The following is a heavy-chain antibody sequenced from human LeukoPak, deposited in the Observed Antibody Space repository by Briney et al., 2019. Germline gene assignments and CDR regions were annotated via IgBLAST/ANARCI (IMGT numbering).Heavy chain of an antibody. Sequence: SETLSLTCTVSGGSISSSSYYWGWIRQPPGKGLEWVGSIYYSGSTCYNPSLKSRVTISVDTSKNQFSLKLSSVTAADTAVYYCAGHYYDSSGYYYWGQGTLVTVSS. CDR3: AGHYYDSSGYYY. V-gene: IGHV4-39*01. J-gene: IGHJ4*02. CDR2: IYYSGST. CDR1: GGSISSSSYY. D-gene: IGHD3-22*01.